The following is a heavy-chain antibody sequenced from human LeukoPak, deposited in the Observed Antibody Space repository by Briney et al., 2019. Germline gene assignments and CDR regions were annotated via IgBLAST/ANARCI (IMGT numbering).Heavy chain of an antibody. D-gene: IGHD3-22*01. J-gene: IGHJ3*02. V-gene: IGHV3-30*03. Sequence: GGSLRLSCAASGFTFSSYGMHWVRQAPGKGLEWVAVISYDGSNKYYADSVKGRFTISRDNSENTLYLQMSSLRSEDTAVYYCARTRSYYYDSSGYYWNPDDAFDIWGQGTMVTVSS. CDR2: ISYDGSNK. CDR3: ARTRSYYYDSSGYYWNPDDAFDI. CDR1: GFTFSSYG.